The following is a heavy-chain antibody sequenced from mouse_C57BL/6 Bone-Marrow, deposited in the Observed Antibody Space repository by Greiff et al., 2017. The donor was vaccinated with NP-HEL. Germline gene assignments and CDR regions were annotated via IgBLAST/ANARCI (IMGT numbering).Heavy chain of an antibody. CDR2: IDPETGGN. D-gene: IGHD2-4*01. V-gene: IGHV1-15*01. CDR3: TSIYYDYPYWYFDV. J-gene: IGHJ1*03. CDR1: GYTFTDYE. Sequence: QVQLQQSGAELVRPGASVTLSCKASGYTFTDYEMNWVKQTPVHGLEWIGAIDPETGGNAYNQKFKGKAILTADKSSSTAYMELRSLTSEDSAVYYCTSIYYDYPYWYFDVWGTGTTVTVSS.